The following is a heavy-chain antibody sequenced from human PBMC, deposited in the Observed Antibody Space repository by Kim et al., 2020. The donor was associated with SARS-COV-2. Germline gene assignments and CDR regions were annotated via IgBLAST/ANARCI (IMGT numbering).Heavy chain of an antibody. V-gene: IGHV4-61*01. CDR3: ARGGRWFGDVGYYYGMDV. CDR1: GGSVSSGSYY. D-gene: IGHD3-10*01. CDR2: IYYSGST. Sequence: SETLSLTCTVSGGSVSSGSYYWSWIRQPPGKGLEWIGYIYYSGSTNYNPSLKSRVTISVDTSKNQFSLKLSSVTAVDTAVYYCARGGRWFGDVGYYYGMDVWGQGTTVTVSS. J-gene: IGHJ6*02.